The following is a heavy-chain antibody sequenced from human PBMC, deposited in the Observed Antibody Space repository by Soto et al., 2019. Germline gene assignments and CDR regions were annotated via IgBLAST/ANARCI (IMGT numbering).Heavy chain of an antibody. CDR2: IYYSGST. J-gene: IGHJ4*02. CDR1: GGSVSSGSYY. Sequence: SETLSLTCTVSGGSVSSGSYYWSWIRQPPGKGLEWIGYIYYSGSTNYNPSLKSRVTISVDTSKNQLSLKLSSVTAADTAVYYCARDGTGTLFDYWGQGTLVTV. V-gene: IGHV4-61*01. D-gene: IGHD1-7*01. CDR3: ARDGTGTLFDY.